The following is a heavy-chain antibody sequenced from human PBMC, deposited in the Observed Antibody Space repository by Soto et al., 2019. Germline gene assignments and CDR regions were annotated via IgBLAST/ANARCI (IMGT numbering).Heavy chain of an antibody. V-gene: IGHV3-30-3*01. Sequence: QVQLVESGGGVVQPGRSLRLSCAASGFTFSSYAMHWVRQAPGKGLEWVAVISYDGSNKYYADSVKGRFTISRDNAKNTLYLQMNSLRAEDTAVYYCVRGKRWTVTTVYYFDYWGQGTLVTVTS. CDR2: ISYDGSNK. CDR1: GFTFSSYA. CDR3: VRGKRWTVTTVYYFDY. D-gene: IGHD4-17*01. J-gene: IGHJ4*02.